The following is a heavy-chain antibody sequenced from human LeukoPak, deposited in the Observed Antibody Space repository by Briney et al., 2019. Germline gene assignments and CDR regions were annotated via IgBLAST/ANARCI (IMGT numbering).Heavy chain of an antibody. V-gene: IGHV4-61*02. CDR3: ARDGCGGSCFHYYYYYMDV. CDR1: SGSISSSNYY. D-gene: IGHD2-15*01. Sequence: KPSQTLSLTCTVSSGSISSSNYYWSWIRQPAGKGLEWIGRISTIGSTNYNPSLNSRVTISIDTSKNQFSLKLSSVTAADTAVYYCARDGCGGSCFHYYYYYMDVWGKGTTVTIXX. J-gene: IGHJ6*03. CDR2: ISTIGST.